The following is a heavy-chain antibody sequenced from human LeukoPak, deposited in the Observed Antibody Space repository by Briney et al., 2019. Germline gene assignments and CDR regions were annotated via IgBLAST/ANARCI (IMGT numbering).Heavy chain of an antibody. Sequence: GGSLRLSCAASGFTFSTYWMSWVRQAPGKGLEWVANINQDGSQKRYVDSVQGRFTISRDNTKNSLFLQMNSLRAEDTAVYYCARLKEDVTKLDYWGQGTLVTVSS. D-gene: IGHD2-8*01. V-gene: IGHV3-7*01. CDR1: GFTFSTYW. CDR2: INQDGSQK. J-gene: IGHJ4*02. CDR3: ARLKEDVTKLDY.